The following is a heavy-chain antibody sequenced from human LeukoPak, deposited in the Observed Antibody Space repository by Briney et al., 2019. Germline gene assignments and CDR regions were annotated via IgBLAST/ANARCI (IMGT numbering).Heavy chain of an antibody. CDR1: GYTFTSYA. CDR2: INAGNGNT. Sequence: ASVKVSCKASGYTFTSYAMHWVRQAPGQRLEWMGWINAGNGNTKYSQKFQGRVTVTRDTSASTAYMELSSLRSEDTAVNYCARPLLWWPQVGYFDYWGQGTLVTVSS. D-gene: IGHD4/OR15-4a*01. CDR3: ARPLLWWPQVGYFDY. V-gene: IGHV1-3*01. J-gene: IGHJ4*02.